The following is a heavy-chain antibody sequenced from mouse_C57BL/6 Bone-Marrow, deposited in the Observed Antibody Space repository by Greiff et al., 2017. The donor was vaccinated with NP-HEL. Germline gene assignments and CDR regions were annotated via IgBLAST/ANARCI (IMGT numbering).Heavy chain of an antibody. V-gene: IGHV1-81*01. CDR1: GYTFTSYG. CDR2: IYPRSGNT. J-gene: IGHJ4*01. D-gene: IGHD1-1*01. Sequence: QVQLQQSGAELARPGASVKLSCKASGYTFTSYGISWVKQRTGQGLEWIGEIYPRSGNTYYNEKFKGKATLTADKSSSTAYMELRSLTSEDSAVYFCARSRYGSSFYYAMDYWGQGTSVTVSS. CDR3: ARSRYGSSFYYAMDY.